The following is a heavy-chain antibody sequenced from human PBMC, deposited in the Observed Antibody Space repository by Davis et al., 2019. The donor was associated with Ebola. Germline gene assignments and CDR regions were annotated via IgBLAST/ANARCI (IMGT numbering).Heavy chain of an antibody. Sequence: GSLRLSCTVSGGSISSYYWSWIRQPPGKGLEWIGYIYYSGSTNYNPSLKSRVTISVDTSKNQFSLKLSSVTAADTAVYYCARHTRSGSYYNVHAFDIWGQGTMVTVSS. CDR1: GGSISSYY. J-gene: IGHJ3*02. CDR2: IYYSGST. CDR3: ARHTRSGSYYNVHAFDI. D-gene: IGHD3-10*01. V-gene: IGHV4-59*08.